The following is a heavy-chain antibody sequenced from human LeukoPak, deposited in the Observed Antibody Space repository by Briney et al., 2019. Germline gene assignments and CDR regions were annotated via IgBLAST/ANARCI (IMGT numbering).Heavy chain of an antibody. V-gene: IGHV3-23*01. CDR2: ISGSGGST. J-gene: IGHJ6*03. Sequence: PGGSLRLSCAVSGFTFSSYAMHWVRQAPGKGLEWVSAISGSGGSTYYADSVKGRFTISRDNSKNTLYLQMNSLRAEDTAVYYCAKSVIVVSLGIYYMDVWGKGTTVTISS. CDR3: AKSVIVVSLGIYYMDV. CDR1: GFTFSSYA. D-gene: IGHD3-22*01.